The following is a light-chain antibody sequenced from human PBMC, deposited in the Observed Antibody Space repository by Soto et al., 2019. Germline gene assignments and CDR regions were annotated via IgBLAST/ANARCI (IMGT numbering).Light chain of an antibody. CDR1: NSNLGAGYD. Sequence: QSALTQPPSVSGAPGQRVTISCTGNNSNLGAGYDVHWYQQLPGAAPKLVVFGNRNRPSGVPERFSGSKSGTSASLAITGLQAEDEADYYCQAYDYSLTAFVFGGGTQLTVL. CDR3: QAYDYSLTAFV. J-gene: IGLJ3*02. CDR2: GNR. V-gene: IGLV1-40*01.